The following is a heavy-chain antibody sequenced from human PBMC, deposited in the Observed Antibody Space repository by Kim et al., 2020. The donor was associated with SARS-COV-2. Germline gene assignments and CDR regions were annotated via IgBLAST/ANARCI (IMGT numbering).Heavy chain of an antibody. J-gene: IGHJ1*01. CDR2: TFAVCGTA. CDR3: AGDRFSCGSEGSYDLEY. CDR1: GCTFSSSA. V-gene: IGHV1-69*13. D-gene: IGHD3-16*01. Sequence: SVKVSCKASGCTFSSSAMHWVRQAPGQRLEWMGGTFAVCGTANYAHTFQERVTITADQSTSTAYMELSSLRSEDTAVSYCAGDRFSCGSEGSYDLEY.